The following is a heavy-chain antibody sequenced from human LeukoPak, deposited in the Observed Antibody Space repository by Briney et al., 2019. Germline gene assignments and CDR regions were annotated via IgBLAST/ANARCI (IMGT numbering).Heavy chain of an antibody. D-gene: IGHD3-10*01. J-gene: IGHJ6*03. Sequence: PGGSLRLSCAASGFTVSSNYMSWVRQAPGKGLEWVSVIYSGGRTHYADSVKGRFTISRDNSKNTLYLQMNRLRAEDTAVYYCARVYYGSGSLYYHYYYMDVWGKGTTVTISS. CDR1: GFTVSSNY. V-gene: IGHV3-53*01. CDR3: ARVYYGSGSLYYHYYYMDV. CDR2: IYSGGRT.